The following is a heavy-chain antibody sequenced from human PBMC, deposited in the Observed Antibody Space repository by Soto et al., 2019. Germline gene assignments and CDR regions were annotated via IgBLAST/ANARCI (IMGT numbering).Heavy chain of an antibody. CDR2: IYASGSP. V-gene: IGHV4-59*02. D-gene: IGHD2-8*02. J-gene: IGHJ4*02. CDR3: ARGVVSSPPQY. Sequence: SETLSLTCTLSGGSVSVYYWSWIRQSTGQGLEWIGYIYASGSPYYNPSLRSRVTISADTSKNQISLKLTSPTAADTAVYYCARGVVSSPPQYWGRGTLVTVSS. CDR1: GGSVSVYY.